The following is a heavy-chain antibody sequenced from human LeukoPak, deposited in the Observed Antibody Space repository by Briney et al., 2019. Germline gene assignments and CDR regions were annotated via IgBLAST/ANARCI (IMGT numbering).Heavy chain of an antibody. V-gene: IGHV1-2*04. D-gene: IGHD5-18*01. CDR3: ARDSGIQLNGMDV. Sequence: ASVKVSCKASGYTFTGYYMHWVRQAPGQGLEWMGWINPNSGGTNYAQKFQGWVTMTRDTSISTAYMELSRLRSDDTAVYYCARDSGIQLNGMDVWGQGTTVTVSS. CDR2: INPNSGGT. J-gene: IGHJ6*02. CDR1: GYTFTGYY.